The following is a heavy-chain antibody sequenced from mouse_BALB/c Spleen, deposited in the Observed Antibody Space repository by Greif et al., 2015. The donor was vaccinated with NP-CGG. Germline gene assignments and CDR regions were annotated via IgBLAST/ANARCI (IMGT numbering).Heavy chain of an antibody. CDR1: GYAFSSYW. J-gene: IGHJ4*01. Sequence: QVQLQQPGAELVRPGSSVKISCKASGYAFSSYWMNWVKQRPGQGLEWIGQIHPGDGDTNYNGKFKGKATLTADKSSGTAYMQLSSLTSEDSAVYFCARYDYDYYAMDYWGQGTSVTVSS. V-gene: IGHV1-80*01. CDR3: ARYDYDYYAMDY. CDR2: IHPGDGDT. D-gene: IGHD2-4*01.